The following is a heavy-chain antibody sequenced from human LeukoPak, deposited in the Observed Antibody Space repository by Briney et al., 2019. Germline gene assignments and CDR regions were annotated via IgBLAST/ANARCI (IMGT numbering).Heavy chain of an antibody. Sequence: PGGSLRLSCAASGFTFSSYAMHWVRQAPGKGLEWAAVISYDGSNKFYADSVKGRFTISRDNSKNTLFLRMNSLRAEDTAVYYCARDRSQRAYSYGPDGEWGQGTLVTVSS. V-gene: IGHV3-30*01. D-gene: IGHD5-18*01. CDR2: ISYDGSNK. CDR3: ARDRSQRAYSYGPDGE. J-gene: IGHJ4*02. CDR1: GFTFSSYA.